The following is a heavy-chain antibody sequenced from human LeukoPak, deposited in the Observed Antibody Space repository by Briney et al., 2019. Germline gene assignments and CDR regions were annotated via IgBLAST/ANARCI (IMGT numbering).Heavy chain of an antibody. CDR2: ISSSGSTI. V-gene: IGHV3-48*03. J-gene: IGHJ4*02. CDR3: ARGYDFWSGYSGFDY. Sequence: GGSLRLSCAASGFTFSSYEMNRVRQAPGKGLEWVSYISSSGSTIYYADSVKGRFTISRDNAKNSLYLQMNSLRAEDTAVYYCARGYDFWSGYSGFDYWRQGTLVTVSS. D-gene: IGHD3-3*01. CDR1: GFTFSSYE.